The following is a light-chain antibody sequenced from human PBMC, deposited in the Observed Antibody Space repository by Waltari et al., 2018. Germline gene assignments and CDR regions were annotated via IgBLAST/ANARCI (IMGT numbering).Light chain of an antibody. CDR1: SSDVGCYNL. CDR2: DVN. CDR3: CSYAGSSFLV. Sequence: HSALPQPASVSASAGQSITISCTGTSSDVGCYNLVSWYQQHPGTAPILMIYDVNNRASWVSNRGSSSKTANTPTLTISGLQAEDEADYYCCSYAGSSFLVFGTGTKVTVL. V-gene: IGLV2-23*02. J-gene: IGLJ1*01.